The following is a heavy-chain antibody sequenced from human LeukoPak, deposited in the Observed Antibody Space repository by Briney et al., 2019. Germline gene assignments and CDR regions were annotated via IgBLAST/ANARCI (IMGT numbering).Heavy chain of an antibody. CDR3: ARERDYYDNSGYRYYFDY. V-gene: IGHV3-30*04. CDR2: ISYDGSNK. CDR1: GFTFSSYA. D-gene: IGHD3-22*01. Sequence: GRSLRLSCAASGFTFSSYAMHWVRQAPGKGLEWVAVISYDGSNKYYADSVKGRFTISRDNSKNTLYLQMNSLRAEDTAVYYCARERDYYDNSGYRYYFDYWGQGTLVTVSS. J-gene: IGHJ4*02.